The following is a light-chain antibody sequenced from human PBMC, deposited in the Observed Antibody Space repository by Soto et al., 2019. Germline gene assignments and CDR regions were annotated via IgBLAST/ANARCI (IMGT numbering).Light chain of an antibody. CDR1: ESISRDY. Sequence: EIVLTQSPGTLSLSPGQRATLSCRASESISRDYLAWYQQRLGQAPWLVIYGASSGATGIPDRFSGSGSGTDFTLTISRLEPEDFAIYYCQQYGGVPYTFGQGTKLEIK. V-gene: IGKV3-20*01. CDR3: QQYGGVPYT. J-gene: IGKJ2*01. CDR2: GAS.